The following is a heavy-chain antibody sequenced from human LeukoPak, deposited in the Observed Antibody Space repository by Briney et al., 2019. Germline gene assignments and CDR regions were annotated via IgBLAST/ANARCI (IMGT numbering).Heavy chain of an antibody. J-gene: IGHJ4*02. D-gene: IGHD3-22*01. CDR2: IKQDGSEK. V-gene: IGHV3-7*01. Sequence: GGSLRLSCAASGFTFSSYWMSWVRQAPGKGLEWVANIKQDGSEKYYVDSVKGRFTISRDNAKNSLYLQMNSLRAEDTAVYYCARDRRENYYDSSGYDDYWGQGTLVTVSS. CDR3: ARDRRENYYDSSGYDDY. CDR1: GFTFSSYW.